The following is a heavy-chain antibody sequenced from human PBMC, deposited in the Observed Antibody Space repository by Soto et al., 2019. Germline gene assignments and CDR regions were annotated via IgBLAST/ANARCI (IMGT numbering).Heavy chain of an antibody. V-gene: IGHV3-23*01. CDR3: AKDKSGWLYYYYGMDV. D-gene: IGHD6-19*01. CDR1: GFTFSSYA. Sequence: GGSLRLSCAASGFTFSSYAMSWVRQAPGKGLEWVSAISGSGGSTYYADSVKGRFTISRDNSKNTLYLQMNSLRAEDTAVYYCAKDKSGWLYYYYGMDVWGQGTTVTVSS. CDR2: ISGSGGST. J-gene: IGHJ6*02.